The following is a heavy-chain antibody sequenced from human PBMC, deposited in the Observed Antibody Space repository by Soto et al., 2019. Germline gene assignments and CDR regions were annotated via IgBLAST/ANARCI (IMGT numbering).Heavy chain of an antibody. D-gene: IGHD2-15*01. CDR1: GFTFSTYW. CDR3: ARDRGMVITTTGYFDY. J-gene: IGHJ4*02. Sequence: ESGGGLVQPGGSLRLSCAASGFTFSTYWMSWVRQAPGKGLEWVANIDQEGTEAYYVDSVKGRFTVSRDNAKNSLYLQMNSLRAEDTAVYYCARDRGMVITTTGYFDYWGQGTLVTVSS. CDR2: IDQEGTEA. V-gene: IGHV3-7*01.